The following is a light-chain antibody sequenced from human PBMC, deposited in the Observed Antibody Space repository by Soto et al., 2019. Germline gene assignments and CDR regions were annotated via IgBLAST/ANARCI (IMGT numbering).Light chain of an antibody. CDR2: GAS. CDR3: QQYNNWPPRT. CDR1: HSVSSSS. Sequence: IVLTQSPGTLSMSPGERATLSCRASHSVSSSSLAWYQQKPGQAPRLLIYGASTRATGIPARFSGSGSGAEFTLTISSLQSEDFAVYYCQQYNNWPPRTFGQGTKVDIK. V-gene: IGKV3-15*01. J-gene: IGKJ1*01.